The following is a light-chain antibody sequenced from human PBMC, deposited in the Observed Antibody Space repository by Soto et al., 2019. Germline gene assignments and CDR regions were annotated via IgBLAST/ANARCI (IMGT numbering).Light chain of an antibody. CDR1: QGISRY. CDR3: QQVYRYPLT. CDR2: EAS. V-gene: IGKV1-9*01. J-gene: IGKJ4*01. Sequence: DFQLTQSPSSLSASVRDRVAITCRASQGISRYLVWYQQKPGKVPKLLISEASTLESGVPSRFSGGGFGTDFTLTISSLQPEDFAIYYCQQVYRYPLTFGGGTKVEIK.